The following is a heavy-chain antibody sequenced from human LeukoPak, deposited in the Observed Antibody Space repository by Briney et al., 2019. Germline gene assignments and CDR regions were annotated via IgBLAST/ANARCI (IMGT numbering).Heavy chain of an antibody. Sequence: KPSEILSLTCTVSGGSISSDYWSWIRQPPGKGLEWIGYIYYSGSTNYNPSLKSRVTISVDTSKNQFSLKLSSVTAADTAVYYCARMVAARPYYMDVWGKGTTVTVSS. CDR2: IYYSGST. CDR1: GGSISSDY. J-gene: IGHJ6*03. D-gene: IGHD2-15*01. CDR3: ARMVAARPYYMDV. V-gene: IGHV4-59*01.